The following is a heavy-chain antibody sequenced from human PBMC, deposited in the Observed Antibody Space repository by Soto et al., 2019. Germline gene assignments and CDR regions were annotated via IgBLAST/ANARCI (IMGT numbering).Heavy chain of an antibody. CDR3: ARSNTHYYDSSGYYFTHYYYGMDV. CDR2: IYYSGST. V-gene: IGHV4-30-4*01. D-gene: IGHD3-22*01. J-gene: IGHJ6*02. Sequence: PSETLSLTGTVSVGSISSADYYWSWILQPPGKGLEWIGYIYYSGSTYYNPSLKSRVTISVDTSKNQFSLKLSSVTAADTAVYYCARSNTHYYDSSGYYFTHYYYGMDVWGQGTTVTVSS. CDR1: VGSISSADYY.